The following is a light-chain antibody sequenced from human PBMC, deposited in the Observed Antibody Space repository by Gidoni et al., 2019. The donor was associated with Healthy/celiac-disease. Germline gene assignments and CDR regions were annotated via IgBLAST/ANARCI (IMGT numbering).Light chain of an antibody. CDR2: AAS. Sequence: DFQMTQPPSSLSASVGDRVTITCRASQSISSYLNWYQQKPGKAPKLLIYAASSLQSGVPSRFSGSGSGTDFTLTISSLQPEDFATYYCQQSYSTPFTFGPGTKVDIK. V-gene: IGKV1-39*01. CDR3: QQSYSTPFT. J-gene: IGKJ3*01. CDR1: QSISSY.